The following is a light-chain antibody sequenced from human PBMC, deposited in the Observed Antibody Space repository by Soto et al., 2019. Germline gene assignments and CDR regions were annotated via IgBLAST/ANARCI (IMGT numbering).Light chain of an antibody. CDR3: CSFAGGATFV. J-gene: IGLJ2*01. V-gene: IGLV2-23*02. CDR2: ESS. Sequence: QLVLTQPASVSGSPGQSITISCTGTSNDIGGYNLVSWYQQHPGKAPKLIIYESSERPSGVSARFSGSRSGNTASLTISALQTEDEADYSCCSFAGGATFVFGGGTKLTVL. CDR1: SNDIGGYNL.